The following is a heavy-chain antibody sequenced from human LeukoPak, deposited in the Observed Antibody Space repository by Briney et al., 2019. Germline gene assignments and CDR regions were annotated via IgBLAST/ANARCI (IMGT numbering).Heavy chain of an antibody. V-gene: IGHV5-10-1*01. D-gene: IGHD2-2*01. Sequence: GESLRISCKGSGYSFTNYWISWVRQMPGKGLEWMVRIDPSDSYASYSPSFQGHVTISADRPISTVYLQWSSLKASDTAIYYCARQVDCSTTSCYPPEFDFWGQGTLVTVSS. CDR1: GYSFTNYW. J-gene: IGHJ4*02. CDR2: IDPSDSYA. CDR3: ARQVDCSTTSCYPPEFDF.